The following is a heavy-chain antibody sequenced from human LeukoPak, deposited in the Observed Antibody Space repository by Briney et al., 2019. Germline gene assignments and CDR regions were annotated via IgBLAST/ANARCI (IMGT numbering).Heavy chain of an antibody. V-gene: IGHV3-21*01. Sequence: GGSLRLSCAASGFTFSNFAMTWVRQAPGKGLEWVSSIVGSSSTYYADSLKGRFTISRDNAKNSLYLQMNSLGAEDTAVYYCTRPRSYYYYYYGMDVWGQGTTVTVSS. CDR2: IVGSSST. D-gene: IGHD1-26*01. CDR3: TRPRSYYYYYYGMDV. CDR1: GFTFSNFA. J-gene: IGHJ6*02.